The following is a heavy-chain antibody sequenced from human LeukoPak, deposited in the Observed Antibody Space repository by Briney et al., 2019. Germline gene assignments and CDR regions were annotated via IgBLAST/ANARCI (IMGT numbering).Heavy chain of an antibody. CDR1: GYTFTSCG. CDR2: ISAYNGNT. J-gene: IGHJ4*02. V-gene: IGHV1-18*01. D-gene: IGHD1-26*01. Sequence: GASVKVSCKASGYTFTSCGISWVRQAPGQGLEWMGWISAYNGNTNYAQKLQGRVTMTTDTSTSTAYMELRSLRSDDTAVYYCARDPAVGATVWFDYWGQGTLVTVSS. CDR3: ARDPAVGATVWFDY.